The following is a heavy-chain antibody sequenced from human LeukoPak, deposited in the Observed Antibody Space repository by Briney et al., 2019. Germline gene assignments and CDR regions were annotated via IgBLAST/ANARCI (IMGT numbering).Heavy chain of an antibody. Sequence: SETLSLTCTVSGGSISSYYWSWIRQPAGKGLEWIGRIYTSGSTNYNPSLKSRVTMSVDTSKNQFSLKLSSVTAADTAVYYCARVSSSWSPNYYYMDVWGKGTTVTVSS. CDR2: IYTSGST. CDR1: GGSISSYY. V-gene: IGHV4-4*07. J-gene: IGHJ6*03. D-gene: IGHD6-13*01. CDR3: ARVSSSWSPNYYYMDV.